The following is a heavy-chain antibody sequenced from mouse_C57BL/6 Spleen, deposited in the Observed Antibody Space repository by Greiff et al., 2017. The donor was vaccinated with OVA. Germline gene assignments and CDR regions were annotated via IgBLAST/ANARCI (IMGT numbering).Heavy chain of an antibody. CDR3: ARRGYDYDSYFDV. Sequence: EVQVVESGGGLVQPGGSLKLSCAASGFTFSDYYMYWVRQTPEKRLEWVAYISNGGGSTYYPDTVKGRFTISRDNAKNTLYLQMSRLKSEDTAMYYCARRGYDYDSYFDVWGTGTTVTVSS. J-gene: IGHJ1*03. D-gene: IGHD2-4*01. V-gene: IGHV5-12*01. CDR2: ISNGGGST. CDR1: GFTFSDYY.